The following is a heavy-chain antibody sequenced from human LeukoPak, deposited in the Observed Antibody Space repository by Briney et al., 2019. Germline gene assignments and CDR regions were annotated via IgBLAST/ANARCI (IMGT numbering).Heavy chain of an antibody. D-gene: IGHD4-23*01. CDR1: GYSISSGYY. V-gene: IGHV4-38-2*01. CDR2: IYHSRST. Sequence: SETLSLTCAVSGYSISSGYYWGWIRQPPGKGLEWIGSIYHSRSTYYNPSLKSRVTISVDTSKNQFSLKLSSVTAADTAVYYCARLPHWVYDYGGPDGGFFDPWGQGTLVTVSS. J-gene: IGHJ5*02. CDR3: ARLPHWVYDYGGPDGGFFDP.